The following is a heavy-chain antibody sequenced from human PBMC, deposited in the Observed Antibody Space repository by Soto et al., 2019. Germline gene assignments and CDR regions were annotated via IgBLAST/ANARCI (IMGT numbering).Heavy chain of an antibody. V-gene: IGHV4-31*03. CDR3: ARVTFGELLGTDFDY. J-gene: IGHJ4*02. CDR2: IYYSGST. CDR1: GGSISSGGYY. Sequence: QVQLQESGPGLVKPSQTLSLTCTVSGGSISSGGYYWSWMRQHPGKGLEWIGYIYYSGSTYYNPSLKSRVTISVDTSKNQFSLKLSSVTAADTAVYYCARVTFGELLGTDFDYWGQGTLVTVSS. D-gene: IGHD3-10*01.